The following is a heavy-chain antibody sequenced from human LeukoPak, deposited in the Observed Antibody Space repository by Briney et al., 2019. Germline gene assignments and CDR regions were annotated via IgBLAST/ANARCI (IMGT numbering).Heavy chain of an antibody. J-gene: IGHJ6*02. D-gene: IGHD3-16*01. V-gene: IGHV3-30*02. CDR3: ARASRGEFYYYYYGMDV. CDR2: IRSDGSNK. CDR1: GFAFSGYD. Sequence: GGSLRLSCAASGFAFSGYDMHWVRQAPGKGLEWVSFIRSDGSNKYYADSVKGRFTTSRDNSKNSLYLQMNSLRAEDTAVYYCARASRGEFYYYYYGMDVWGQGTTVTVSS.